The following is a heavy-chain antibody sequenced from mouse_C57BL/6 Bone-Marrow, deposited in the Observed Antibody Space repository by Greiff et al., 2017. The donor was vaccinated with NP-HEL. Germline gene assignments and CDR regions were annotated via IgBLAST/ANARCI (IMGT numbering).Heavy chain of an antibody. D-gene: IGHD1-1*02. V-gene: IGHV14-4*01. CDR1: GFNIKDDY. Sequence: EVQLQQSGAELVRPGASVKLSCTASGFNIKDDYMHWVKQRPEQGLEWIGWIDPENGDTEYASKFQGKATITADTSSNTAYLQLSSLTSEDTAVYYCIPGVDYYAMDYWGQGTSVTVSS. J-gene: IGHJ4*01. CDR2: IDPENGDT. CDR3: IPGVDYYAMDY.